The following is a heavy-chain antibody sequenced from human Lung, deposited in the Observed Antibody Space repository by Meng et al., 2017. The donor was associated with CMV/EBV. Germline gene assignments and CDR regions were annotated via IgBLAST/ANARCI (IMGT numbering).Heavy chain of an antibody. D-gene: IGHD1-26*01. V-gene: IGHV1-18*01. CDR3: ARVEVGITSGDY. CDR2: INAYNGDT. CDR1: VYTFSIYG. J-gene: IGHJ4*02. Sequence: PVQIGGEVNQPGDSVEVTYKASVYTFSIYGITWVRQAPGQGLEWMGWINAYNGDTNYAQTLQGRVTMTTDTSTSTAYMELRSLRSDDTAVYYCARVEVGITSGDYWGQGTLVTVSS.